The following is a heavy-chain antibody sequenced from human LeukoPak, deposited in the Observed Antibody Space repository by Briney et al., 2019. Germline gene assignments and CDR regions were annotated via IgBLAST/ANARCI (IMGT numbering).Heavy chain of an antibody. J-gene: IGHJ3*02. CDR1: GYTFTGYY. Sequence: GASVKVSCKASGYTFTGYYMHWVRQAPGQGLEWIGWINPNSGGTNYAQKFQGRVTMTRDTSISTAYMELSRLRSDDTAVYYCARRPTASYCGGDCYPDAFDIWGQGTMVTVSS. D-gene: IGHD2-21*01. CDR3: ARRPTASYCGGDCYPDAFDI. V-gene: IGHV1-2*02. CDR2: INPNSGGT.